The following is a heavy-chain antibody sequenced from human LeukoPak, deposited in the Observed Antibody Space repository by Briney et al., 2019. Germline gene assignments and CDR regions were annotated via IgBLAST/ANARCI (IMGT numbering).Heavy chain of an antibody. CDR2: VTRQGSTA. CDR1: GFTFDRYT. J-gene: IGHJ2*01. V-gene: IGHV3-43*01. Sequence: GGSLRLSCAASGFTFDRYTMHWVRQAPGKGLEWVSFVTRQGSTANYADSVRGRFTISRDNSKNTLYLQMDSLRVEDSAVYYCARDRAPPTSWYFDVWGRGTLVTVSS. CDR3: ARDRAPPTSWYFDV.